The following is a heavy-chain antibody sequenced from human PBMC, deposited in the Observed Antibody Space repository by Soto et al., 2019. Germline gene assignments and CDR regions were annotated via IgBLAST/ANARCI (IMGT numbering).Heavy chain of an antibody. CDR2: ISFSGSNI. CDR3: ARYQFSEYYDSRGHYPWFDP. V-gene: IGHV3-48*01. CDR1: GFTFSNAW. J-gene: IGHJ5*02. D-gene: IGHD3-22*01. Sequence: GGSLRLSCAASGFTFSNAWMNWVRQAPGKGLEWISHISFSGSNIYYAESVKGRFTISRDNSKNTLYLQMNSLRAEDTAVYYCARYQFSEYYDSRGHYPWFDPWGQGTLVTVSS.